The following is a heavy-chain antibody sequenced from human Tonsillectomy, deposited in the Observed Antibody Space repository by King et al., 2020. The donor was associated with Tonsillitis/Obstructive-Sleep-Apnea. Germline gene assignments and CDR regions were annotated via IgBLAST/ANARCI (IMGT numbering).Heavy chain of an antibody. J-gene: IGHJ3*02. CDR1: GGSISSYY. Sequence: VQLQESGPGLVKPSETLSLTCTVSGGSISSYYWSWIRQPAGKGLEWIGHIYSTGSTKYNPSLMSRVTMSVDTSKNQVSLKLSSVTAADTALYYCARNLGLAYYYHSDGFDIWGQGTVVTVSS. D-gene: IGHD3-22*01. CDR3: ARNLGLAYYYHSDGFDI. V-gene: IGHV4-4*07. CDR2: IYSTGST.